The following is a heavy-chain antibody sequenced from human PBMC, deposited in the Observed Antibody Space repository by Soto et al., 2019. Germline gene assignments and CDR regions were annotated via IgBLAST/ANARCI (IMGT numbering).Heavy chain of an antibody. V-gene: IGHV4-34*01. Sequence: QVQLQQWGAGLLKPSETLSLTCAVYGGSFSGYYWTWIRQPPGTGLEWIGEIKHSGSTNYNPSLKSRVTISVDTSKNQFSLKLTSVTAADTAVYYCARDKITGLFDYWGQGTLVTGSS. CDR2: IKHSGST. CDR3: ARDKITGLFDY. D-gene: IGHD2-8*02. J-gene: IGHJ4*02. CDR1: GGSFSGYY.